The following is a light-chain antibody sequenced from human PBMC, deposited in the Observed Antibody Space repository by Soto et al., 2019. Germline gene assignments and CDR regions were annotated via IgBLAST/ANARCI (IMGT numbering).Light chain of an antibody. CDR3: QLGIT. J-gene: IGKJ5*01. V-gene: IGKV3-15*01. Sequence: EIVMTESPATLSVCPGERATLSCRASQSVSVNLAWYQQKPGQAPRLLIYGASTRATGVPARFSGSGSGTDFTLTISSLQPEDFAVYYCQLGITFGQGTRLEI. CDR1: QSVSVN. CDR2: GAS.